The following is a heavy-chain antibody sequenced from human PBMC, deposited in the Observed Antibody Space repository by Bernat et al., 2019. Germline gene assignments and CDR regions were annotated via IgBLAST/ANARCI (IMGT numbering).Heavy chain of an antibody. CDR1: GGSISSSSYY. CDR3: ARALGYDSVWGSYTMDV. J-gene: IGHJ6*02. V-gene: IGHV4-39*07. D-gene: IGHD3-16*01. Sequence: QLQLQESGPGLVKPSETLSLTCTVSGGSISSSSYYWGWIRQPPGKGLEWIGSIYYSGSTYYNPFLKSRVTISVDTSKNQFSLRLSSVTAADTAVYYCARALGYDSVWGSYTMDVWGQGTTVTVSS. CDR2: IYYSGST.